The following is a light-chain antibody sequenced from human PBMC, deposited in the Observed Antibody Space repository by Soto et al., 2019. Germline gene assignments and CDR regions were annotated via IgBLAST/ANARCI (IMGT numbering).Light chain of an antibody. V-gene: IGLV2-18*01. CDR1: STDFVSYNR. CDR2: EVS. CDR3: SLYTSENAYV. Sequence: QSVLTQPPSVSGSPGQSVTISCTGTSTDFVSYNRVSWYQQPTGTAPKLMIYEVSKRPSGVPDRFSGSKSGNTASLTISGLQAADEADYYCSLYTSENAYVFGTGTKVTV. J-gene: IGLJ1*01.